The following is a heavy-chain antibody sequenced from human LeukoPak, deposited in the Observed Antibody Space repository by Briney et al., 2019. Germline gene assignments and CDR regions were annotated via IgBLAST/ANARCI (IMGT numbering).Heavy chain of an antibody. CDR3: ARDHFPLYYYGMDV. J-gene: IGHJ6*02. Sequence: PSETLSLTCTLSGGSISSYYGSWTRQPAGKGLEWIGRIYTSGSTNYNPSLKSRVTMSVATSKNQFSLKLSSVTAADTAVYYCARDHFPLYYYGMDVWGQGTTVTVSS. V-gene: IGHV4-4*07. CDR1: GGSISSYY. CDR2: IYTSGST.